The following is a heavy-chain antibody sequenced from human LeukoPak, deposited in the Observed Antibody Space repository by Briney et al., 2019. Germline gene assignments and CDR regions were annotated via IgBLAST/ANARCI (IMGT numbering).Heavy chain of an antibody. CDR2: LNHNSRST. J-gene: IGHJ3*02. V-gene: IGHV1-2*02. CDR1: GYTFTGYY. D-gene: IGHD3-10*01. Sequence: GASVKVSCKASGYTFTGYYMHWVRQAPGQGREWMGWLNHNSRSTNYAQKLHGRLIMTTDTPISTAYMELSRLRSDDTDVYYCASVGFDDAFDIWGQGTMVTVST. CDR3: ASVGFDDAFDI.